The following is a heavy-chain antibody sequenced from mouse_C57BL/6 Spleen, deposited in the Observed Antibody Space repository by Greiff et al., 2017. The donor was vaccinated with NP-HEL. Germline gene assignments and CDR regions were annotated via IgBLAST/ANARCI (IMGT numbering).Heavy chain of an antibody. CDR3: TTGANWDLVY. CDR2: IDPENGDT. J-gene: IGHJ2*01. CDR1: GFNIKDDY. Sequence: EVQLQQSGAELVRPGASVKLSCTASGFNIKDDYMHWVKQRPEQGLEWIGWIDPENGDTEYASKFQGKATITADTSSNTAYLQLSSLTSEDTAVYYCTTGANWDLVYWGQGTTLTVSS. V-gene: IGHV14-4*01. D-gene: IGHD4-1*01.